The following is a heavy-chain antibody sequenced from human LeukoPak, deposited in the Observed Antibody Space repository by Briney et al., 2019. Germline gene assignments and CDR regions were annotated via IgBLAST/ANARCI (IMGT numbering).Heavy chain of an antibody. Sequence: GGSLRLXCAASGLTFSSYSMNWVRQAPGKGLEWVSSISSSSSYIYYADSVKGRFTISRDNAKNSLYLQMNSLRAEDTAVYYCARDCSSTSCHDYWGQGTLVTVSS. CDR2: ISSSSSYI. CDR1: GLTFSSYS. CDR3: ARDCSSTSCHDY. J-gene: IGHJ4*02. D-gene: IGHD2-2*01. V-gene: IGHV3-21*01.